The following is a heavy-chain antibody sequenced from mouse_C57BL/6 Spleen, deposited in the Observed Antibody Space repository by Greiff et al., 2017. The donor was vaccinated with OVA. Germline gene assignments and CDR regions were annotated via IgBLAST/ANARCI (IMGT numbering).Heavy chain of an antibody. CDR1: GYTFTSYW. CDR3: ARGRYGPFAY. V-gene: IGHV1-52*01. CDR2: IDPSDSET. Sequence: QVQLQQSGAELVRPGSSVKLSCKASGYTFTSYWMHWVKQRPIQGLEWIGNIDPSDSETHYNQKFKDKATLTVDKSSSTAYMQLSSLTSEDSAVYYCARGRYGPFAYWGQGTLVTVSA. D-gene: IGHD1-1*02. J-gene: IGHJ3*01.